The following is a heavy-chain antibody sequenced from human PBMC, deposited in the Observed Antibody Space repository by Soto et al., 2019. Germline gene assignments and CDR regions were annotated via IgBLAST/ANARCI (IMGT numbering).Heavy chain of an antibody. D-gene: IGHD3-22*01. CDR1: GFTFRLYA. CDR2: ISYNGDTT. V-gene: IGHV3-23*01. Sequence: GGSLRLSCAASGFTFRLYAMTWVRQAPGQGLDWVSRISYNGDTTHYADSVKGRFTISRDNSKNTVYLQMNSLRAEDTAVYYCARDGYYYDSSGYYSYGMDVWGQGTTVTVSS. J-gene: IGHJ6*02. CDR3: ARDGYYYDSSGYYSYGMDV.